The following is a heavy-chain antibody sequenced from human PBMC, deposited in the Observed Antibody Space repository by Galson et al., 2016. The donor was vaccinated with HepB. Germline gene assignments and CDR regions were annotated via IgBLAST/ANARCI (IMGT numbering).Heavy chain of an antibody. CDR2: TYYRANWFN. D-gene: IGHD1-1*01. CDR1: GDSVSSNIVA. V-gene: IGHV6-1*01. CDR3: AREGTNYPGNYYGMDV. J-gene: IGHJ6*02. Sequence: CAISGDSVSSNIVAWNWIRQSPSRGLEWLARTYYRANWFNDYALSVKSRITINPDTSKNQISLQLSSVTPEDTAVYYCAREGTNYPGNYYGMDVWGPGTTVTGCS.